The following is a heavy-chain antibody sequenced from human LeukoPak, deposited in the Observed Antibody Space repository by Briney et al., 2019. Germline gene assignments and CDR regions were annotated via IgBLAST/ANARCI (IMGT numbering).Heavy chain of an antibody. CDR1: GGSISSGGYN. CDR3: ARDSSGYYVHAFDI. V-gene: IGHV4-31*03. CDR2: IYYSGST. J-gene: IGHJ3*02. D-gene: IGHD3-22*01. Sequence: SETLSLTCTVSGGSISSGGYNWSWIRQHPGKRLEWIGYIYYSGSTYYNPSLKSRVTISVDTSKNQFSLKLSSVTAADTAVYYCARDSSGYYVHAFDIWGQGTMVTVSS.